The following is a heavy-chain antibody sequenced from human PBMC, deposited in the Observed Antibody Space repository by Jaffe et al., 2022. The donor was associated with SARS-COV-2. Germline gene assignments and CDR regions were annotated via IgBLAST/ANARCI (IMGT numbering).Heavy chain of an antibody. J-gene: IGHJ4*02. Sequence: VQLVESGGGVVQPERSLRLSCTASGFTFNDYAMHWVRQAPGKGLEWVAYISDDGRIKYYVDSAKGRFAISRDNSKNTLYLQMNSLRAEDTAVYYCASTYYYHDSDYYPLDYWGQGALVTVSS. CDR3: ASTYYYHDSDYYPLDY. V-gene: IGHV3-30*09. CDR1: GFTFNDYA. D-gene: IGHD3-22*01. CDR2: ISDDGRIK.